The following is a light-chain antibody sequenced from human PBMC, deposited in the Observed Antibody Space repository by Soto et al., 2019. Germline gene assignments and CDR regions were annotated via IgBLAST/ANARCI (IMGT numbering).Light chain of an antibody. CDR3: QQYNNWPPDT. V-gene: IGKV3-15*01. CDR2: GAS. J-gene: IGKJ2*01. CDR1: QSVSSN. Sequence: EIVMTQSPATLSVSPGERATLSCRASQSVSSNLAWYQQKPGQAPRLLIYGASTRATGIPARFSGSGSGTDLTLTISSLQSEDFAVYYCQQYNNWPPDTFGQGTKLEIK.